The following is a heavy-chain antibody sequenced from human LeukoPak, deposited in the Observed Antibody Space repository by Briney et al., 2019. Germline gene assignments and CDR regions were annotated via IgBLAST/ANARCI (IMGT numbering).Heavy chain of an antibody. CDR3: AKDRIVVVVVATKGSFDY. CDR2: ISGSGGGT. D-gene: IGHD2-15*01. J-gene: IGHJ4*02. V-gene: IGHV3-23*01. Sequence: GGSLRLSCAASGFTFSSYAMSWVRQAPGKGLEWVSAISGSGGGTYYADSVKGRFTISRDNSKNTLYLQMNSLRAEDTAVYYCAKDRIVVVVVATKGSFDYWGQGTLVTVSS. CDR1: GFTFSSYA.